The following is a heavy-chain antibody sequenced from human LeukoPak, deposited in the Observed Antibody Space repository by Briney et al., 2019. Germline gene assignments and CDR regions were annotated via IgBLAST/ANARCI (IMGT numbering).Heavy chain of an antibody. Sequence: GGSLRLSCAASGFTFSSNYMSWVRQAPGKGLEGVSVIYSGGSTYYADSVKGRFTISRDNSKNTLYLQMNSLRAEDTAVYYCARKQWVEYYFDNWGQGTLVTVSS. J-gene: IGHJ4*02. CDR3: ARKQWVEYYFDN. CDR2: IYSGGST. V-gene: IGHV3-53*01. CDR1: GFTFSSNY. D-gene: IGHD6-19*01.